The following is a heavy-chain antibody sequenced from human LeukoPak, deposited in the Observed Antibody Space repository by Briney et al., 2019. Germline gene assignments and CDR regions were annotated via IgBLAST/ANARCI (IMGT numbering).Heavy chain of an antibody. CDR2: IWADGRNK. CDR1: GFTFSSYG. V-gene: IGHV3-33*01. D-gene: IGHD3-3*01. Sequence: GGSLRLSCAASGFTFSSYGMHWVRQAPGKGLEWVSGIWADGRNKIYADSVKGRFTISRDNSKNTLYLQMNSLRAEDTAVYYCTSASRFLEWFFTYDFFDVWGQGTMVTVSS. CDR3: TSASRFLEWFFTYDFFDV. J-gene: IGHJ6*02.